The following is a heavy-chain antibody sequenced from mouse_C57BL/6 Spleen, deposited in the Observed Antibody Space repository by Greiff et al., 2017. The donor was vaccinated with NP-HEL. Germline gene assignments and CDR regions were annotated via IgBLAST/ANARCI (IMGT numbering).Heavy chain of an antibody. D-gene: IGHD2-10*01. CDR1: GFTFSDYG. V-gene: IGHV5-17*01. CDR3: ASSRAYQFAMDY. J-gene: IGHJ4*01. Sequence: EVQGVESGGGLVKPGGSLKLSCAASGFTFSDYGMHWVRQAPEKGLEWVAYISSDSSTIYYADTVKGRFTISRDNAKNTLFLQMTSLRSEDTAMYYCASSRAYQFAMDYWGQGTSVTVSS. CDR2: ISSDSSTI.